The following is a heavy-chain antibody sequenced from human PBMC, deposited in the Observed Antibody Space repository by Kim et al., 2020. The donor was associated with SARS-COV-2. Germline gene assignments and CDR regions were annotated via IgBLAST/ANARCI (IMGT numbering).Heavy chain of an antibody. V-gene: IGHV3-9*01. J-gene: IGHJ3*02. D-gene: IGHD4-17*01. Sequence: ADSVKVRFTISRDHAENSLYLQMNRLRAEDTALYYCAKVNRYGYYADAFDIWGQGTMVTVSS. CDR3: AKVNRYGYYADAFDI.